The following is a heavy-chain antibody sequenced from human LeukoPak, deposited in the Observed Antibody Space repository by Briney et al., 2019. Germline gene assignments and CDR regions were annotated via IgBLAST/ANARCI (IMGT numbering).Heavy chain of an antibody. D-gene: IGHD3-10*01. V-gene: IGHV4-38-2*02. CDR3: ARDPNYYGSGTYYYYYYMDV. Sequence: QTQSLTCNVSGYSISGGSYWGWIRQPPVKGLEWIGTIYHSGSTYYNPSLTSRVTISVDTSKNQFSLKLNSVTAADTAVYYCARDPNYYGSGTYYYYYYMDVWGKGTTVTVSS. J-gene: IGHJ6*03. CDR2: IYHSGST. CDR1: GYSISGGSY.